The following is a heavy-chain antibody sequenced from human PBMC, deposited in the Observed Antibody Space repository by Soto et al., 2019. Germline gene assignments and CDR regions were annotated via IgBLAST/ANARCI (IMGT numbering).Heavy chain of an antibody. J-gene: IGHJ6*04. Sequence: PGGSLRLSCAASGFTFGSYAMSWVRQAPGKGLEWVSTISGSGDATYYADSVKGRFTISRDNSKNTLYLQMNSLRAEDTALYYCAKGTDLWFGDLGVWGRGTTVTVSS. CDR1: GFTFGSYA. CDR3: AKGTDLWFGDLGV. CDR2: ISGSGDAT. D-gene: IGHD3-10*01. V-gene: IGHV3-23*01.